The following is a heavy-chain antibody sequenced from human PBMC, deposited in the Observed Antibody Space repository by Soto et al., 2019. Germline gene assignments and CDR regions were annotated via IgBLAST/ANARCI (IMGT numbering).Heavy chain of an antibody. CDR2: ITSNSVAT. Sequence: GGSLRLSCAASGFTFSDYAMSWVRQAPGRGLEWVSSITSNSVATYYADSVKGRFTVSRDNSKNTLFLQMSSLRAEDTAVYYCVKHYYDSSSYYYQARSLDAFDIWGQGTMVTVSS. V-gene: IGHV3-23*01. CDR1: GFTFSDYA. J-gene: IGHJ3*02. D-gene: IGHD3-22*01. CDR3: VKHYYDSSSYYYQARSLDAFDI.